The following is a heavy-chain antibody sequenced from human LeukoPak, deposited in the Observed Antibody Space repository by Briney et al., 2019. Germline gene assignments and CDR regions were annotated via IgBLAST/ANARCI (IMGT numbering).Heavy chain of an antibody. CDR2: IYTSGST. J-gene: IGHJ4*02. CDR3: ARDSSGYSTYYFDY. V-gene: IGHV4-4*07. CDR1: GGSISSYY. D-gene: IGHD3-22*01. Sequence: PSETLSLTCTVSGGSISSYYWSWIRQPAGKGLEWIGRIYTSGSTNYNPSLKSRVTMSVDTSKNQFSLKLSSVTAADTAVYYCARDSSGYSTYYFDYWGQGTLVTVSS.